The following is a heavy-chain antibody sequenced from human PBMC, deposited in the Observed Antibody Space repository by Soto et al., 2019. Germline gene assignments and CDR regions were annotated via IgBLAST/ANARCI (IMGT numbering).Heavy chain of an antibody. J-gene: IGHJ6*02. CDR3: AKDLVAAAGRWSYYYYYGRDV. V-gene: IGHV3-30*18. D-gene: IGHD6-13*01. Sequence: QVQLVESGGGVVQPGRSLRLSCAASGFTFSSYGMHWVRQAPGKGLEWVAVISYDGSNKYYADSVKGRFTISRDNSKNTLYLQMNSLRAEDTAVYYCAKDLVAAAGRWSYYYYYGRDVWCQGTTVTVSS. CDR1: GFTFSSYG. CDR2: ISYDGSNK.